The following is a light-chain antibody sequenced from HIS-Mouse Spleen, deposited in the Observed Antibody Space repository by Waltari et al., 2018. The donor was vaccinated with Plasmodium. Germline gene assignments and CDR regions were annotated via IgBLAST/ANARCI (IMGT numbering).Light chain of an antibody. CDR2: EDS. J-gene: IGLJ3*02. V-gene: IGLV3-10*01. Sequence: SYALTQPPSVSVSPGQTARITCSGHALHTQYPSWYQQKSGQAPVLVIYEDSKRPSGIPERFSGSSSGTMATLTISGAQVEDEADYYCYSTDSSGNHRVFGGGTKLTVL. CDR1: ALHTQY. CDR3: YSTDSSGNHRV.